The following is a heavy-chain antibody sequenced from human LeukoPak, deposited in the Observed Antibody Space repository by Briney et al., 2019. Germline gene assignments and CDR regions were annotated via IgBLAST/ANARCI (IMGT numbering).Heavy chain of an antibody. J-gene: IGHJ4*02. V-gene: IGHV3-30-3*01. CDR1: GFTFSNHA. D-gene: IGHD3-22*01. Sequence: GGSLRLSCAASGFTFSNHAMHWVRQAPGKGLEWVAGILYDGSNKFYADSVKGRFTISRDNSKTTLYLQMNSLRGDDTAVYYCARDLSEGYSLDYWGPGTLVTASS. CDR3: ARDLSEGYSLDY. CDR2: ILYDGSNK.